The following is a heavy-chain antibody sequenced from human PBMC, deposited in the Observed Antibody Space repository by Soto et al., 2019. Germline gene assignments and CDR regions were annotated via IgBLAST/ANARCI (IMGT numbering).Heavy chain of an antibody. J-gene: IGHJ6*02. CDR2: IYPGDSDT. D-gene: IGHD3-9*01. Sequence: GESLKISCKGSGYSVTTYWLAWVRQMPGKGLEWMGIIYPGDSDTRYSPSFQGQVTISADRSISTAYLQWSSLKASDTAMYYCATQGRDLVTGHPHLYVWAQGTTVTVS. V-gene: IGHV5-51*01. CDR3: ATQGRDLVTGHPHLYV. CDR1: GYSVTTYW.